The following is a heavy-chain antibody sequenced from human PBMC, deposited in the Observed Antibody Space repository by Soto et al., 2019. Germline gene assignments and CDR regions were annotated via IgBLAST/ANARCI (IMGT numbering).Heavy chain of an antibody. V-gene: IGHV3-23*01. CDR1: GFTFSSYA. J-gene: IGHJ3*02. D-gene: IGHD3-10*01. CDR2: ISGSGGST. CDR3: AKDMSMVRGVIITTDAFDI. Sequence: ESLKISCAASGFTFSSYAMSWVRQAPGKGLEWVSAISGSGGSTYYADSVKGRFTISRDNSKNTLYLQMNSLRAEDTAVYYCAKDMSMVRGVIITTDAFDIWGQGTMVTVSS.